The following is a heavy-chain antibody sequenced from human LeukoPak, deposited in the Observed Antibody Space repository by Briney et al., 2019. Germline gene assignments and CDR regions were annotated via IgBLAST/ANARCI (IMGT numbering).Heavy chain of an antibody. Sequence: PSETLSLTCTVSGGSISSYYWTWIRQPAGKGLEWIGRIYSIGSANYNPSLKSRVTMSVDSSKSQFSLKLSSVTAADTAVYYCARGGTGSTGFDYWGQGTLVTVSS. CDR1: GGSISSYY. CDR2: IYSIGSA. V-gene: IGHV4-4*07. CDR3: ARGGTGSTGFDY. J-gene: IGHJ4*02. D-gene: IGHD1-7*01.